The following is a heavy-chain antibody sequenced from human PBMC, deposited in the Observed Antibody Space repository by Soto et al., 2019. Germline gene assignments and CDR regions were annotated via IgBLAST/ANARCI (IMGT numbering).Heavy chain of an antibody. CDR3: ARVERPPTSFNYMDV. V-gene: IGHV3-48*01. CDR1: GFSLREYW. Sequence: EVQLVESGGGLVQPGGSLRLSCEVSGFSLREYWMNWVRQAPGKGLEWISYISRTTSVIKYADSVKGRFTISRDNAKNSLYLQMDRLRVEDTAVYYCARVERPPTSFNYMDVWGKGTAVTVSS. J-gene: IGHJ6*03. CDR2: ISRTTSVI. D-gene: IGHD1-1*01.